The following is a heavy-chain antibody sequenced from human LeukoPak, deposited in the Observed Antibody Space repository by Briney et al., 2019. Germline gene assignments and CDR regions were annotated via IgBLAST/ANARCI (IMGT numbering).Heavy chain of an antibody. V-gene: IGHV4-59*08. CDR1: GGSISSYY. CDR3: ASSSYYDYVWGSYRLDY. Sequence: SETLSLTCTDSGGSISSYYWSWIRQPPGKGLEWIGYIYYSGSTNYNPSLKSRVTISVDTSKNQFSLKLSSVTAADTAVYYCASSSYYDYVWGSYRLDYWGQGTLVTVSS. CDR2: IYYSGST. D-gene: IGHD3-16*02. J-gene: IGHJ4*02.